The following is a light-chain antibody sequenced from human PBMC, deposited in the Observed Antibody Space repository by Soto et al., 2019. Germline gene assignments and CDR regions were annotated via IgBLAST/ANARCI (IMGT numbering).Light chain of an antibody. CDR2: GAS. V-gene: IGKV3D-20*02. J-gene: IGKJ5*01. CDR3: QQRSNWPPLT. CDR1: QSLSSSY. Sequence: EIALTQSPGTLSLSPGERATLSCRASQSLSSSYLAWYQQKPGQAPRLLIYGASNRATGIPDRFSGSGSGTDFTLTISRLEPEDFAVYYCQQRSNWPPLTFGQGTRLEIK.